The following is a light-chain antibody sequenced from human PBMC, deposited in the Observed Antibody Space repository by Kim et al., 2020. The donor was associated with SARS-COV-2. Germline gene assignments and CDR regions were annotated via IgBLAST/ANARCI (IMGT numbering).Light chain of an antibody. CDR1: QSLGNSE. CDR3: QQYSVSPLT. J-gene: IGKJ5*01. V-gene: IGKV3-20*01. Sequence: EIVLKQSPGTLSLYSGDNATLSCWDSQSLGNSELAWYQQKHGQSPRLLIYDVTTRAPGVPERFTGSVSGPDFSLTISSRQSEDFAVYYCQQYSVSPLTFGQGTRLEIK. CDR2: DVT.